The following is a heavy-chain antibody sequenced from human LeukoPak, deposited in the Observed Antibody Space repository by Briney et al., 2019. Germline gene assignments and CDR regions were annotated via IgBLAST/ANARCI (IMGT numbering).Heavy chain of an antibody. CDR3: ARKTTVTPRYYYYYYMDV. CDR2: INHSGST. J-gene: IGHJ6*03. D-gene: IGHD4-11*01. V-gene: IGHV4-34*01. CDR1: GGSFSGYY. Sequence: SGTLSLTCAVYGGSFSGYYWSWIRQPPGKGLEWIGEINHSGSTNYNPSLKSRVTISVDTSKNQFSLKLSSVTAADTAVYYCARKTTVTPRYYYYYYMDVWGKGTTVTVSS.